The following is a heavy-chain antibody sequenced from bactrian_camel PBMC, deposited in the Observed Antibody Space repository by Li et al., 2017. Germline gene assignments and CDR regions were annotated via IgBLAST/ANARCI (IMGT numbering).Heavy chain of an antibody. J-gene: IGHJ4*01. D-gene: IGHD5*01. V-gene: IGHV3S53*01. CDR3: AADSGTFGSGWCYTLLHSQSFTW. CDR2: IYDGASK. Sequence: HVQLVESGGGSVQSGGSLRLKCAVSEFADRFCMAWYRRAPGAECKLVSVIYDGASKFYADSVKGRFTVSQDSAKNTVYLQMDSLKSEDSAMYYCAADSGTFGSGWCYTLLHSQSFTWWGRGTQVTVS. CDR1: EFADRFC.